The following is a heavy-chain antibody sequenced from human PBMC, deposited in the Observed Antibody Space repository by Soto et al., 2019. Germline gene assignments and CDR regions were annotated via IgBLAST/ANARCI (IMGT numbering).Heavy chain of an antibody. CDR1: GFTFSDYY. J-gene: IGHJ4*02. D-gene: IGHD3-10*01. V-gene: IGHV3-11*01. CDR3: ARGGIITLPDFDY. Sequence: VQLVESGGDLVQPGGSLRLSCAASGFTFSDYYMSWIRQAPGKGLEWVSYMSSSGSTTNYADSVKGRFTISRDNAKNSLYLQMNSLRAEDTAVYYCARGGIITLPDFDYWGQGTLVTVSS. CDR2: MSSSGSTT.